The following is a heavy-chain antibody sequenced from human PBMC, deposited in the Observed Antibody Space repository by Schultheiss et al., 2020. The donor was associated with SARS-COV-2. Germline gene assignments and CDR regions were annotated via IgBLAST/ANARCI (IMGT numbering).Heavy chain of an antibody. Sequence: SETLSLTCAVYGGSFGFDYWSWIRQPPGKGLEWIGEINHSGSTNYNPSLKSRVTISVDTSKNQFSLKLSSVTAADTAVYYCARVRPTMVRGVTLSGGGFDYWGQGTLVTVSS. D-gene: IGHD3-10*01. CDR1: GGSFGFDY. CDR3: ARVRPTMVRGVTLSGGGFDY. J-gene: IGHJ4*02. CDR2: INHSGST. V-gene: IGHV4-34*01.